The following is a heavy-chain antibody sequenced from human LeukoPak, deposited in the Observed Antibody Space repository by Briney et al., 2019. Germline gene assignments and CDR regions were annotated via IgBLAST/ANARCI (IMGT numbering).Heavy chain of an antibody. J-gene: IGHJ4*02. V-gene: IGHV1-24*01. CDR2: FDPEDGET. Sequence: ASVKVSCKVSGYTLTELSTHWVRQTPGKGLEWMGGFDPEDGETIYAQKFQGRVTMTEDTSTDTAYMELSSLRSEDTAVYYCATVPCSGGSCYPYFDYWGQGTLVTVSS. D-gene: IGHD2-15*01. CDR1: GYTLTELS. CDR3: ATVPCSGGSCYPYFDY.